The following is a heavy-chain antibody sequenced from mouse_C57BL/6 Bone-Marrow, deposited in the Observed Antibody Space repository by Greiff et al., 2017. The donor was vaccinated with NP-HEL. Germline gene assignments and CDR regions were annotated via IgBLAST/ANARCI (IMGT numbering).Heavy chain of an antibody. CDR1: GYAFSSYW. Sequence: QVQLQQSGAELVKPGASVKISCKASGYAFSSYWMNWVKQRPGKGLEWIGQIYPGDGDTNYNGKFKGKATLTAEKATRTAYMQLSSLTSEDSAVYFCARWGLPYYYGSSYDWYFDVWGTGTTVTVSS. D-gene: IGHD1-1*01. J-gene: IGHJ1*03. CDR2: IYPGDGDT. V-gene: IGHV1-80*01. CDR3: ARWGLPYYYGSSYDWYFDV.